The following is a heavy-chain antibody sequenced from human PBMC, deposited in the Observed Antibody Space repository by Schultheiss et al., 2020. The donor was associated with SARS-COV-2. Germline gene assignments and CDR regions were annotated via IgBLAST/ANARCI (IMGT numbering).Heavy chain of an antibody. J-gene: IGHJ4*02. V-gene: IGHV3-30*04. CDR3: ARTVAGTG. CDR2: ISYDGSNK. D-gene: IGHD6-19*01. Sequence: GGSLRLSCAASGFTFSSYAMHWVRQAPGKGLEWVAVISYDGSNKYYADSVKGRFTISRDNSKNTLYLQMNSLRAEDTAVYSCARTVAGTGWGQGTLVTVSS. CDR1: GFTFSSYA.